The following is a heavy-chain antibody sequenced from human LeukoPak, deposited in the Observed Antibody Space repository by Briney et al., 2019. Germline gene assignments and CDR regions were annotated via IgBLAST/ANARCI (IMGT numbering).Heavy chain of an antibody. CDR1: GLTLSNAW. D-gene: IGHD5-18*01. CDR2: IKSKTDGGTT. V-gene: IGHV3-15*01. CDR3: PTGPPDSAIEPDY. J-gene: IGHJ4*02. Sequence: PGGSMRPSCAASGLTLSNAWTSWVRQAPGKGLEWVGRIKSKTDGGTTDYAAPVKGRFTISRDDSKNTLYLQINSLDVEDTAKNYCPTGPPDSAIEPDYWGQGTLVTVSS.